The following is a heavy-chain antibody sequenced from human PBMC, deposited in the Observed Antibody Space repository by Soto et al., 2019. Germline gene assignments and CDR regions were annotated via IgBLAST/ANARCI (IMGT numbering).Heavy chain of an antibody. CDR2: INGDGSST. CDR3: ARDGTGYSDYDLDY. V-gene: IGHV3-74*01. D-gene: IGHD5-12*01. CDR1: GFTFSTYW. Sequence: GGSLRLSCAASGFTFSTYWMHWVRQAPGKGLVWVSRINGDGSSTAYAGSVKGRFTISRDNAKNTLYLQMNSPRAEDTSVYYCARDGTGYSDYDLDYWGQGTLVTVSS. J-gene: IGHJ4*02.